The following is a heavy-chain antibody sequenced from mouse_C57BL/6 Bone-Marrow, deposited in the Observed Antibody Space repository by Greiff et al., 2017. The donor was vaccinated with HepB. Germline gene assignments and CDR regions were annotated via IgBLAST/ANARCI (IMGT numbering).Heavy chain of an antibody. V-gene: IGHV7-3*01. J-gene: IGHJ2*01. Sequence: EVKLMESGGGLVQPGGSLSLSCAASGFTFTDYYMSWVRQPPGKALEWLGFIRNKANGYTTEYSASVKGRFTISRDNSQSILYLQMNALRAEDSATYYCARYTGNYFDYWGQGTTLTVSS. CDR1: GFTFTDYY. CDR2: IRNKANGYTT. CDR3: ARYTGNYFDY.